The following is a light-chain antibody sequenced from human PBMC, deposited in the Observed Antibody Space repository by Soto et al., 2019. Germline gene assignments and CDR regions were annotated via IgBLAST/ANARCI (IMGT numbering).Light chain of an antibody. CDR3: SSYAGSTFYV. CDR2: EVS. J-gene: IGLJ1*01. V-gene: IGLV2-8*01. CDR1: SSDVGGYNY. Sequence: QSALTQPPSASGSPGQSVTISCTGTSSDVGGYNYVSWYQQHPGKAPKLMIYEVSKRPSGVPDRFSGSKSGNTASLTVSGLQAEEEAYYYCSSYAGSTFYVFGTGTKLTVL.